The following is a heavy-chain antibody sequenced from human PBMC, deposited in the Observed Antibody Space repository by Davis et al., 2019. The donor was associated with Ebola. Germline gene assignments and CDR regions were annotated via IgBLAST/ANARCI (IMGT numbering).Heavy chain of an antibody. Sequence: GESLKISCKGSGSTFTSYWIAWVRQVPGKGLERMGNIYPGDSDATYSPSFQGQVTLPADKSCATAYLQWRSLKASDTAMYYCARQGGGSGRLTSFDYWGRGTLVTVSS. J-gene: IGHJ4*02. D-gene: IGHD1-26*01. CDR2: IYPGDSDA. V-gene: IGHV5-51*01. CDR1: GSTFTSYW. CDR3: ARQGGGSGRLTSFDY.